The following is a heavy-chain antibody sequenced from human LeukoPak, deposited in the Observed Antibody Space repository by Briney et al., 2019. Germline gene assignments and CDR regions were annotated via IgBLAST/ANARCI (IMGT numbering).Heavy chain of an antibody. D-gene: IGHD6-19*01. J-gene: IGHJ4*02. CDR3: AAGYSSGWYLWDY. CDR2: IYSGGST. CDR1: GFTVSSNY. V-gene: IGHV3-66*01. Sequence: PGGSLRLSCAASGFTVSSNYMSWVRQAPGKGLEWVSVIYSGGSTYYADSVKGRFTISRDNSKNTLYLQMNSLRAEDTAVYYCAAGYSSGWYLWDYWGQGTLVTVSS.